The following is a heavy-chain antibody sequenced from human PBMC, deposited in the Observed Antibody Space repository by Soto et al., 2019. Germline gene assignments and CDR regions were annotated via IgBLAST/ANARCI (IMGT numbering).Heavy chain of an antibody. Sequence: ASVKVSCKASGGTFSSYAISWVRQAPGQGLEWMGGIIPIFGTANYAQKFQGRVTITADESTSTAYMELSSLRSEDTAVYYCARGEADYDFWSGAPSPLWFDPWGQGTLVTVSS. V-gene: IGHV1-69*13. CDR1: GGTFSSYA. J-gene: IGHJ5*02. CDR3: ARGEADYDFWSGAPSPLWFDP. CDR2: IIPIFGTA. D-gene: IGHD3-3*01.